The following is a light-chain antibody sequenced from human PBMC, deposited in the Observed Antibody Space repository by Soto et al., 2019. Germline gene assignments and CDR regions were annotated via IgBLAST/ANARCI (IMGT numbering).Light chain of an antibody. V-gene: IGKV1-39*01. J-gene: IGKJ4*01. CDR1: QSISNY. CDR3: QQGYSVPLT. Sequence: DLQMTQSPSSLSASVGGRVTITCRASQSISNYLNWYQQNPGKAPKLLIYDVSSLQSGVPSRFSGSGSGTEFTLTINTLQPEDFATYYCQQGYSVPLTFGGGTKVEVE. CDR2: DVS.